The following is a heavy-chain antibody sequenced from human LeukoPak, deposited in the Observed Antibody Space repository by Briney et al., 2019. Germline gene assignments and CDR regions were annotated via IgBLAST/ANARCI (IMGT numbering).Heavy chain of an antibody. Sequence: GRSLRLSCAASGFTFSSYSMNWVRQAPGKGLEWVSSISSSSSYIYYADSVKGRFTISRDNAKNSLYLQMNSLRAEDTAVYYCARANLRYFDWPSLTDYWGQGTLVTVSS. CDR3: ARANLRYFDWPSLTDY. V-gene: IGHV3-21*01. CDR2: ISSSSSYI. J-gene: IGHJ4*02. CDR1: GFTFSSYS. D-gene: IGHD3-9*01.